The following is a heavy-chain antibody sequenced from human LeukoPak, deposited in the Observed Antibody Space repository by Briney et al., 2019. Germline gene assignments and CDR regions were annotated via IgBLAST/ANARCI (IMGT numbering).Heavy chain of an antibody. J-gene: IGHJ4*02. CDR2: IYHSGST. CDR3: ARVFGYGDYVHFDY. CDR1: GGSISSSSYY. V-gene: IGHV4-39*07. D-gene: IGHD4-17*01. Sequence: PSETLSLTCTVSGGSISSSSYYWGWIRQPPGKGLEWIGSIYHSGSTYYNPSLKSRVTIAVETSKNQFSLKLSSVTAADKAVYYCARVFGYGDYVHFDYWGQGTLVTVSS.